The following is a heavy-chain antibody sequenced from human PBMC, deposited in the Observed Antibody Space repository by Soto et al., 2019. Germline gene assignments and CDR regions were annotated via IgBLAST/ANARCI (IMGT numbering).Heavy chain of an antibody. D-gene: IGHD6-6*01. CDR2: ISSNGGST. CDR3: EKVPGGIAARPPHDAFDI. Sequence: GGSLRLSCSASGFTFSSYAMHWVRQAPGKGLEYVSAISSNGGSTYYADSVKGRFTISRDNSKNTLYLQMSSLRAEDAAVYCCEKVPGGIAARPPHDAFDIWGQGTMVTVSS. V-gene: IGHV3-64D*06. CDR1: GFTFSSYA. J-gene: IGHJ3*02.